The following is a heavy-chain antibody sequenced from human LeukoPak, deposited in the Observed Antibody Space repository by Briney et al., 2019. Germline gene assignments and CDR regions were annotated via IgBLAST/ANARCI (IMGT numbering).Heavy chain of an antibody. CDR1: GFTFSSYS. Sequence: GGSLRLSCAASGFTFSSYSMSWVRQASGKGLEWVSYISSSSSTIYYADSVKGRFTISRDNAKNSLYLQMNSLRAEDTAVYYCASSRGVFDYWGQGTLVTVSS. V-gene: IGHV3-48*01. J-gene: IGHJ4*02. CDR2: ISSSSSTI. D-gene: IGHD2-2*01. CDR3: ASSRGVFDY.